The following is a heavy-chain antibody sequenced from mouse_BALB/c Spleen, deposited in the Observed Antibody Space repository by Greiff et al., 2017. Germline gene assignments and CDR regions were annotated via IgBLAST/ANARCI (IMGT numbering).Heavy chain of an antibody. Sequence: VQLKQSGPGLVKPSQSLSLTCSVTGYSITSGYYWNWIRQFPGNKLEWMGYISYDGSNNYNPSLKNRISITRDTSKNQFFLKLNSVTTEDTATYYCAREDYGNYDAMDYWGQGTSVTVSS. CDR2: ISYDGSN. J-gene: IGHJ4*01. CDR3: AREDYGNYDAMDY. CDR1: GYSITSGYY. D-gene: IGHD2-1*01. V-gene: IGHV3-6*02.